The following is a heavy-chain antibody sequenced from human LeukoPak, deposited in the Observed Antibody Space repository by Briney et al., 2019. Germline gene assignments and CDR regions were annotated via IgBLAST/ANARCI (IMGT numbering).Heavy chain of an antibody. CDR3: ARTLPFNGGWRATFDF. CDR1: GGSFSDYY. CDR2: INHSGST. Sequence: PSENLSLTCAVYGGSFSDYYWSWIRQPPGKGLEWIGEINHSGSTNYNPSLKSRAATPVATSTTPSSLQLSSVTAADTAVYYCARTLPFNGGWRATFDFWGQGTLVTVSS. V-gene: IGHV4-34*01. D-gene: IGHD2-8*01. J-gene: IGHJ4*02.